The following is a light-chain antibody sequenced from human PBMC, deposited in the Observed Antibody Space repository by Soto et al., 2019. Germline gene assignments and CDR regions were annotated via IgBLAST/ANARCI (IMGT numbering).Light chain of an antibody. Sequence: QSALTQPASVSGSPGQSITISCTGTSSDVGGYNYVSWYQQHPGKAPKLIIFEVSYRPSGISNRFSASKSGDTASLTISGLQADDEADYYCCSYTDSRTHIFGGGTKVTVL. J-gene: IGLJ1*01. V-gene: IGLV2-14*01. CDR1: SSDVGGYNY. CDR3: CSYTDSRTHI. CDR2: EVS.